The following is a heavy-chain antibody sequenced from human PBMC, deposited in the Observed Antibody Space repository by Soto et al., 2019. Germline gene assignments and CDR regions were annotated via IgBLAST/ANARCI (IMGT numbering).Heavy chain of an antibody. D-gene: IGHD2-2*03. CDR3: SSNKAGYFNGIDY. J-gene: IGHJ4*02. CDR1: VGSITSGGYY. Sequence: SSETLSLTCSVSVGSITSGGYYCRWLRQHQGKGLEWLGYIYGSGSTFYNPSIKSRISLSVDTSKNQLSLKLSSLAVAATAGYFSSSNKAGYFNGIDYWGQGTLVTVSS. V-gene: IGHV4-31*03. CDR2: IYGSGST.